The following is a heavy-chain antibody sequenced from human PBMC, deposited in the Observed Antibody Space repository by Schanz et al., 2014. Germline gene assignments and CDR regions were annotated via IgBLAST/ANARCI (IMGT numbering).Heavy chain of an antibody. CDR2: IRFDGSDK. Sequence: QVQLVESGGGVVQPGGSLRLYCAASGFTFSSYGMHWVRQAPGKGLEWVTFIRFDGSDKYYADSVKGRFSVSRDNSKNTLYXQMNSLRADDTAVYYCAKDQLANYRGSGYNWFDPWGQGTLVTVSS. CDR1: GFTFSSYG. J-gene: IGHJ5*02. D-gene: IGHD3-10*01. V-gene: IGHV3-30*02. CDR3: AKDQLANYRGSGYNWFDP.